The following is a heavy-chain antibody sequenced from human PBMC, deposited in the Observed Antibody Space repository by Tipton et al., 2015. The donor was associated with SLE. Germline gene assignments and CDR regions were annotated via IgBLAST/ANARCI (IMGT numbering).Heavy chain of an antibody. CDR2: ISYDGSNK. Sequence: RSLRLSCAASGFTFSSYAMHWVRQAPGKGLEWVAVISYDGSNKYYADSVKGRFTISRDNSKNTLYLQMNSLRAEDTAVYYCARDRLMVRGGGYFDYWGQGTLVTVSS. D-gene: IGHD3-10*01. CDR3: ARDRLMVRGGGYFDY. J-gene: IGHJ4*02. V-gene: IGHV3-30*04. CDR1: GFTFSSYA.